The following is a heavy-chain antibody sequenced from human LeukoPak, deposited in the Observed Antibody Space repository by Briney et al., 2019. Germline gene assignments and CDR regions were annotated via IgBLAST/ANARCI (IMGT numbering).Heavy chain of an antibody. CDR2: IKQDGSEK. J-gene: IGHJ4*02. CDR1: GFTFSTYW. Sequence: GGSLRLSCVASGFTFSTYWMSWVRQAPGKGLEWVANIKQDGSEKYYVDSVKGRFTISRDNAKNSLYLQMNSLRAEDTAVYYCARERGIASDLWGQGTLVTVSS. CDR3: ARERGIASDL. V-gene: IGHV3-7*01. D-gene: IGHD6-13*01.